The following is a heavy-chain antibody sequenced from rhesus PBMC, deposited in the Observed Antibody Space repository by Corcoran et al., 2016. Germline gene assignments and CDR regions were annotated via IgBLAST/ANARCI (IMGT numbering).Heavy chain of an antibody. CDR3: ARRIAAPPSYYFDY. CDR2: IYGSSGGT. CDR1: GYSINSGYD. J-gene: IGHJ4*01. V-gene: IGHV4-76*01. Sequence: QVQLQESGPGVVKPSETLSLTCAVSGYSINSGYDWSWIRQPPGKGLEWIGYIYGSSGGTNYNPSVKNRVTSSKDTSKNQFSRRLNSMTAADTAVYYCARRIAAPPSYYFDYWGQGVLVTVSS. D-gene: IGHD6-13*01.